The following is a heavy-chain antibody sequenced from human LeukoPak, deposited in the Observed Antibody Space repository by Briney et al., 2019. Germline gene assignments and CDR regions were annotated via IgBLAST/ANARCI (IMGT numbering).Heavy chain of an antibody. V-gene: IGHV3-23*01. J-gene: IGHJ4*02. D-gene: IGHD3-22*01. CDR3: ARIRKDYYDSSDYFDY. Sequence: GGSLRLSCAASGFTFSSYAMSWVGQAPGKGVEWVSGITTSGGNTYYVESVKGRVTISRDNSKTTLYLQMNSLRAEDTAMYYCARIRKDYYDSSDYFDYWGQGTLVTVSS. CDR2: ITTSGGNT. CDR1: GFTFSSYA.